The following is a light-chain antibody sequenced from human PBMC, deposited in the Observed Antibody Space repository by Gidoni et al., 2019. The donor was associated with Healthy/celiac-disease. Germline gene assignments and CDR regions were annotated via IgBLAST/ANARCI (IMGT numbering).Light chain of an antibody. Sequence: EIVMTQSPATLSVSPGERATLSCRASPSVSSNLAWYQQKPGQAPRLLIYGASTRATGIPARFSGSGSGTEFTLTISSLQSEDFAVYYCQQYNNWPRAFXXXTKLEIK. J-gene: IGKJ2*01. V-gene: IGKV3-15*01. CDR1: PSVSSN. CDR2: GAS. CDR3: QQYNNWPRA.